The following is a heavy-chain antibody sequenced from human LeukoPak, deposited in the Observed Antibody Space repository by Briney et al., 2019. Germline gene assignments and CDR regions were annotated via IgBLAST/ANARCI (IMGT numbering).Heavy chain of an antibody. V-gene: IGHV4-34*01. CDR2: INQSGST. Sequence: SETLSLTCAVYGGSFSDYYWSWIRQSPGRGLEWIGEINQSGSTDYNPSLKSRVTISIDTSKTQFSLKLSSVTAADTAVYYCARDYDSSGYYPFYWGQGTPVTVSS. CDR3: ARDYDSSGYYPFY. D-gene: IGHD3-22*01. CDR1: GGSFSDYY. J-gene: IGHJ4*02.